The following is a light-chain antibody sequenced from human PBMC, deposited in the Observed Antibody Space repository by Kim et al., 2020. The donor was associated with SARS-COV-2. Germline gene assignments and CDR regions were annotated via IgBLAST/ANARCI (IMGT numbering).Light chain of an antibody. J-gene: IGLJ2*01. CDR1: KLGDKY. Sequence: SYELTQPPSVSVSPGQTASITCSGDKLGDKYAFWYQQKPGHSPVLVIYQDDKRPSGIPERFSGSNSANTATLTISGTQAIDEADYYCQAWDRSTAVFCGG. CDR3: QAWDRSTAV. CDR2: QDD. V-gene: IGLV3-1*01.